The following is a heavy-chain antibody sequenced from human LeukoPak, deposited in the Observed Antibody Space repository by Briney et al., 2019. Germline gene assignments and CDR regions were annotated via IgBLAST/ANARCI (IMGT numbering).Heavy chain of an antibody. V-gene: IGHV4-59*11. CDR1: GGSITSHY. CDR3: AREYLVRVGATSWIDP. D-gene: IGHD1-26*01. J-gene: IGHJ5*02. CDR2: IYYSANTV. Sequence: SETLSLTCNVSGGSITSHYWSWIPQPPRKGLEWIGYIYYSANTVDYIPTLQGRATISLDTSRTQCSLQLTSVTAADTGVYYCAREYLVRVGATSWIDPWGQGTLVTVSS.